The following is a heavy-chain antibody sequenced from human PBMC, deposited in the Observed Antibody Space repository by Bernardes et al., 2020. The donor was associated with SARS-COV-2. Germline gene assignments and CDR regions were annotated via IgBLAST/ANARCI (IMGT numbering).Heavy chain of an antibody. CDR1: GFTFSDYY. CDR2: ISSSGSTI. J-gene: IGHJ4*02. CDR3: ARDQYLGTGRVTIFDF. V-gene: IGHV3-11*01. Sequence: GGSLRLSCAASGFTFSDYYMSWIRQAPGKGLEWVSYISSSGSTIYYADSVKGRFTISRDNAKNSLYLQMNSLRAEDTAVYYCARDQYLGTGRVTIFDFWGQGTLVTASS. D-gene: IGHD2-21*02.